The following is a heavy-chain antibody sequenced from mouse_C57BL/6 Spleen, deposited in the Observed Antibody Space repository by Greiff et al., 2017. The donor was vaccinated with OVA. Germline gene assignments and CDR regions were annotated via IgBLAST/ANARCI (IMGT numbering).Heavy chain of an antibody. CDR1: GFTFSSYA. D-gene: IGHD1-1*01. CDR2: ISDGGSYT. Sequence: EVQLVESGGGLVKPGGSLKLSCAASGFTFSSYAMSWVRQTPEKRLEWVATISDGGSYTYYPDNVKGRFTISRDNAKNNLYLQMSHLKSEDTAMYYCARETTVGEAYYAMDYWGQGTSVTVSS. J-gene: IGHJ4*01. CDR3: ARETTVGEAYYAMDY. V-gene: IGHV5-4*01.